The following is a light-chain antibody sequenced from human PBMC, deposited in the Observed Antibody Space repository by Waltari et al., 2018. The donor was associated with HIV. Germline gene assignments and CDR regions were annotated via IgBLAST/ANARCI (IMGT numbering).Light chain of an antibody. CDR3: QQYYDVPLT. Sequence: DIQMTQSPSSLSASIGDTVIIPCRASQDISNSVSWFQKQPGKVPKLLVYGAFILQRGVPSRFSGSGSGTDFTLTISGLQAEDFATYFCQQYYDVPLTFGGGTRVDI. V-gene: IGKV1-NL1*01. J-gene: IGKJ4*01. CDR1: QDISNS. CDR2: GAF.